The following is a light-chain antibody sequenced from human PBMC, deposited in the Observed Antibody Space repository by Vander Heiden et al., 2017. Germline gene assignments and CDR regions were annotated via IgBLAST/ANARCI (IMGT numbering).Light chain of an antibody. J-gene: IGKJ1*01. Sequence: EIVLTQSPGTLSLSPGERATLPCRASQSVSRSYLAWYQQKPGQAPRLLIYGASSRATGIPDRFSGSGSGTDFTLTISRLEPEDFAVYYCQQYATSPWTFGQGTKVEI. CDR1: QSVSRSY. CDR3: QQYATSPWT. CDR2: GAS. V-gene: IGKV3-20*01.